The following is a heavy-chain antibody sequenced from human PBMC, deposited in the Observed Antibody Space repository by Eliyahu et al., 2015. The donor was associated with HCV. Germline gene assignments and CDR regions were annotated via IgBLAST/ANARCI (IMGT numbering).Heavy chain of an antibody. CDR3: ARGLRGIAGVGDY. CDR1: GGSFSGYY. V-gene: IGHV4-34*01. D-gene: IGHD6-13*01. Sequence: QVQLQQWGAGLLKPSETLSLTCAVYGGSFSGYYWSWIRQPPGKGLEWIGEINHSGSTNYNPSLKSRVTISVDTSKNQFSLKLSSVTAADTAVYYCARGLRGIAGVGDYWGQGTLVTVSS. CDR2: INHSGST. J-gene: IGHJ4*02.